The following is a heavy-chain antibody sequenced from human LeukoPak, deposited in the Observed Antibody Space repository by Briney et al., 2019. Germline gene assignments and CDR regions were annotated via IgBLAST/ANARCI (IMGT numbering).Heavy chain of an antibody. D-gene: IGHD2-2*01. CDR2: INPNDGDT. Sequence: ASVKVSCKASGYTLTDYYMHWVRQAPGQGFEWMGWINPNDGDTNYAQKFQGRVTMTRDTSISTAHMEVSRPRSDDTAVYYCARANFLYCSSSTCLFDYWGQGTLVTVSS. V-gene: IGHV1-2*02. J-gene: IGHJ4*02. CDR1: GYTLTDYY. CDR3: ARANFLYCSSSTCLFDY.